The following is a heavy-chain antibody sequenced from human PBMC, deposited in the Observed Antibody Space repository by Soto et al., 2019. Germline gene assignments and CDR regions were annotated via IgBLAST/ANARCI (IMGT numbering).Heavy chain of an antibody. J-gene: IGHJ4*01. V-gene: IGHV3-21*06. Sequence: PGGSRRRSCAASGFTLRTYTMNWVRQAPGKGLEWVSSISISSSDRYYADSVRGRFTISRDNAKNALYLQMNSLRADDTAVYFCVRGMNPLFGGQGTLVTVSS. CDR1: GFTLRTYT. CDR3: VRGMNPLF. CDR2: ISISSSDR.